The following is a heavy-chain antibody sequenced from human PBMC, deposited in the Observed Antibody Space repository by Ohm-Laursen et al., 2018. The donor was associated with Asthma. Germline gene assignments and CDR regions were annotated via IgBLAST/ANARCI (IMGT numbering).Heavy chain of an antibody. CDR2: INLDGSDH. J-gene: IGHJ1*01. CDR3: ARNGPEWELPGREYSLHH. Sequence: SLRLSCTDSGFIFSSYHMTWVRQAPGKGLEWVANINLDGSDHYYVDSVKGRFSISRDNAKNSVYLQMNSLRAEDTALYYCARNGPEWELPGREYSLHHWGQGTQVTVSS. CDR1: GFIFSSYH. V-gene: IGHV3-7*01. D-gene: IGHD1-26*01.